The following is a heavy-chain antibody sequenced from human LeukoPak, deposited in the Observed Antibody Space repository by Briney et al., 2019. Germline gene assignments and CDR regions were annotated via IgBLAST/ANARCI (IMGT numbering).Heavy chain of an antibody. CDR3: AKWGDYDVLTGYYVSDY. D-gene: IGHD3-9*01. CDR1: GFIFSNYA. CDR2: ITGSGGNT. V-gene: IGHV3-23*01. J-gene: IGHJ4*02. Sequence: PGGSLRLSCAASGFIFSNYAMSWVRQAPGRGLEWVSAITGSGGNTYYADSVKGRFTISRDNSKNTVFLQMNSLRAEDTAVYYCAKWGDYDVLTGYYVSDYWGQGTLVTVSS.